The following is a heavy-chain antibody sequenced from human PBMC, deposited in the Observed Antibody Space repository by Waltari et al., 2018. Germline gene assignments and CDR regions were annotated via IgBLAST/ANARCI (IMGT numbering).Heavy chain of an antibody. J-gene: IGHJ4*02. CDR2: IIPIFGTA. Sequence: QVQLVQSGAEVKKPGSSVKVSCKASGGTFSSYAISWVRQATGQGLEWMGGIIPIFGTANYAQKFQGRVTITADESTSTAYMELSSLRSEDTAVYYCARNIVVVPVAPYYFDYWGQGTLVTVSS. D-gene: IGHD2-2*01. V-gene: IGHV1-69*12. CDR3: ARNIVVVPVAPYYFDY. CDR1: GGTFSSYA.